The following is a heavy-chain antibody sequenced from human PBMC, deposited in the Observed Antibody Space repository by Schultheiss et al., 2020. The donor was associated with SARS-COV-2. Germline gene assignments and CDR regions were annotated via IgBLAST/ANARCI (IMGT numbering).Heavy chain of an antibody. CDR2: ISSDANSR. CDR1: GFNFNYFA. V-gene: IGHV3-30*04. D-gene: IGHD6-19*01. Sequence: GGSLRLSCTASGFNFNYFAFHWVRQAPGEGLEWLSLISSDANSRFYSDSVKGRFTVSRDSSKSTIYLQMNSLETEDTGVYFCARVAARDRGWFQEDFDYWGRGTLVTVSS. CDR3: ARVAARDRGWFQEDFDY. J-gene: IGHJ4*02.